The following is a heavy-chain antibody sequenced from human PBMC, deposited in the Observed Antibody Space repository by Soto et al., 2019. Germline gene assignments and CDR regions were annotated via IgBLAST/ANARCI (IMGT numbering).Heavy chain of an antibody. CDR3: ATIDYGDDPFDY. J-gene: IGHJ4*02. D-gene: IGHD4-17*01. Sequence: GGSLRLSCAASGFTSSSYGMHWVRQAPGKGLEWVAVISYDGSNKYYADSVKGRFTISRDNSKNTLYLQMNSLRAEDTAVYYCATIDYGDDPFDYWGQGTLVTVSS. CDR2: ISYDGSNK. CDR1: GFTSSSYG. V-gene: IGHV3-30*03.